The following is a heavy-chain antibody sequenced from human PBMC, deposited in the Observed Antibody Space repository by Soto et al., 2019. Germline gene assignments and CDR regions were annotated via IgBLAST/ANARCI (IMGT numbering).Heavy chain of an antibody. J-gene: IGHJ3*02. CDR3: AFRVGADAFDI. V-gene: IGHV3-15*01. D-gene: IGHD1-26*01. Sequence: GGSLRLSCAASGFTFSNAWMSWVRQAPGKGLEWVGRIKSKTDGGTTDYAAPVKGRFTISRDDSKNTLYLQMNSLKTEDTAVYYCAFRVGADAFDIWGQGTMVTVSS. CDR1: GFTFSNAW. CDR2: IKSKTDGGTT.